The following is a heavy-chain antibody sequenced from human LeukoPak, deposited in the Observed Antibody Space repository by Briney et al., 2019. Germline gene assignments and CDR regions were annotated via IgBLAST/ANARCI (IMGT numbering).Heavy chain of an antibody. D-gene: IGHD2-15*01. J-gene: IGHJ4*02. CDR2: VFYTGDT. CDR3: ARHPFATPFDH. Sequence: ETLSLTCAVSGGSISSFYWSWIRQPPGKGLEWIGYVFYTGDTNSNPSLKSRVTMSLDTSKNQLSLRLTSVTAADTAVYYCARHPFATPFDHWGRGTLVTVSS. CDR1: GGSISSFY. V-gene: IGHV4-59*08.